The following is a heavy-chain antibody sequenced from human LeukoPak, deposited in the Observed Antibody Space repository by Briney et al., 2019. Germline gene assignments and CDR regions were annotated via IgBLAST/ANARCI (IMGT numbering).Heavy chain of an antibody. CDR1: GFTFNSYW. V-gene: IGHV3-7*01. D-gene: IGHD6-19*01. J-gene: IGHJ4*02. Sequence: PGGSLRLSCATSGFTFNSYWMSWLRQAPGKGLEWVANIKPDGSEKYYVASVTGRFTISRDNAKNSLYLQMNSLRADDTAVYYCASHSSGWFGWGQGTLVTVSS. CDR2: IKPDGSEK. CDR3: ASHSSGWFG.